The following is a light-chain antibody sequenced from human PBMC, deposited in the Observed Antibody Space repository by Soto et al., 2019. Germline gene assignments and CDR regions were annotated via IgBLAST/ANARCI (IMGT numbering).Light chain of an antibody. CDR2: EVS. V-gene: IGLV2-14*01. J-gene: IGLJ3*02. Sequence: QSALTQPASVSGSPGQSITISCTGTSSDVGGYNYVSWYQQHPGKVPKLMIYEVSYRPSGVSNRFSGSKSGNTASLTISGLQAEDEADYYCTSDTTISTLAFGGGTKLTVL. CDR3: TSDTTISTLA. CDR1: SSDVGGYNY.